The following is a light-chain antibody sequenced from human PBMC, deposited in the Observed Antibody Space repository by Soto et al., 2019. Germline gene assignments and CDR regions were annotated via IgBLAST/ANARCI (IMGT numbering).Light chain of an antibody. CDR2: KAS. Sequence: DIQMTQSPSTLSASVGERVTITCRASQSISAWLDWYQQKPGKAPKLLIYKASNVESGVSSRFSGSGSGTQFTLTISSLQPHDFATYYCQQYHSYPLTFGQGTRLEIK. CDR1: QSISAW. V-gene: IGKV1-5*03. J-gene: IGKJ5*01. CDR3: QQYHSYPLT.